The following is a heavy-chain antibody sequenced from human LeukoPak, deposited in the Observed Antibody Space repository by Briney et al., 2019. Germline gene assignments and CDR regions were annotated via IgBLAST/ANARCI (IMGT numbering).Heavy chain of an antibody. J-gene: IGHJ4*02. CDR1: GYSISSGYY. V-gene: IGHV4-38-2*02. Sequence: SETLSLTCTVSGYSISSGYYWGWIRQPPGKGLEWIGEINHSGSTNYNPSLKSRVTISVDTSKNQFSLKLSSVTAADTAVYYCARGRFGDSAYYYDSSGYRFDYWGQGTLVTVSS. D-gene: IGHD3-22*01. CDR3: ARGRFGDSAYYYDSSGYRFDY. CDR2: INHSGST.